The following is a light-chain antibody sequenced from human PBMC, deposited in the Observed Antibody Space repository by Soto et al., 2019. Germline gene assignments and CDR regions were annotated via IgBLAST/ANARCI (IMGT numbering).Light chain of an antibody. CDR2: WAS. J-gene: IGKJ4*01. CDR3: QQCYTTPLT. V-gene: IGKV4-1*01. Sequence: DIVMTQSPDSLSVSLGERATINCRSSQSVLYSSNNKNYLGWYQQKLGQPPKLIISWASTRESGVPDRFNGRWSGADFTLTISSLQAEDVAVYYCQQCYTTPLTFGGGTNLEIK. CDR1: QSVLYSSNNKNY.